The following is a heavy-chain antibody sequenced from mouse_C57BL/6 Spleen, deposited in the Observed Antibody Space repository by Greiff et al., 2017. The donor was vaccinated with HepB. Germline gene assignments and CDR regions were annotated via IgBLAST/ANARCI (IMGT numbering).Heavy chain of an antibody. J-gene: IGHJ2*01. D-gene: IGHD2-2*01. Sequence: VQLQQPGAELVRPGTSVKLSCKASGYTFTSYWMHWVKQRPGQGLEWIGVIDPSDSYTNYNQKFKGKATLTVDTSSSTAYMQLSSLTSEDSAVYYCARDGLRGFDYWGQGTTLTVSS. CDR1: GYTFTSYW. CDR3: ARDGLRGFDY. V-gene: IGHV1-59*01. CDR2: IDPSDSYT.